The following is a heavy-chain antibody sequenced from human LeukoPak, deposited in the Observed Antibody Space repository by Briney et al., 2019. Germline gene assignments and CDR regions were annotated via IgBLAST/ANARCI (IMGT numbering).Heavy chain of an antibody. J-gene: IGHJ4*02. CDR3: ARDQSSSWSGGDLDH. CDR2: INAGNGNT. Sequence: GASVKVSCKASGYTFTSYAMHWVRQAPGQRLEWMGWINAGNGNTKYSQEFQGRVTITRDTSASTAYMELSSLRSEDMAVYFCARDQSSSWSGGDLDHWGQGTLVTVSS. V-gene: IGHV1-3*03. CDR1: GYTFTSYA. D-gene: IGHD2-21*01.